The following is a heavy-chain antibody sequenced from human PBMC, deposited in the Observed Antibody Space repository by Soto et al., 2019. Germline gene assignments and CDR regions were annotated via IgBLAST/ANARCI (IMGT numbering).Heavy chain of an antibody. V-gene: IGHV3-30-3*01. CDR3: ARALLEGAFEI. CDR1: GFTFSSYA. Sequence: QVQLVESGGGVVQPGRSLRLSCAASGFTFSSYAMHWVRQAPGKGLEWVAVISYDGSNKYYADSVKGRFTISRDNSKNTLYLQMNSLRAEDTAVYSCARALLEGAFEIWGQGTMVTVSS. CDR2: ISYDGSNK. D-gene: IGHD3-10*01. J-gene: IGHJ3*02.